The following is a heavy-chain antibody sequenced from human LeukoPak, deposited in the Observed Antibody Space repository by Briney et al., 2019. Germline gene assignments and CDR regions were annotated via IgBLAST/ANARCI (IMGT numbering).Heavy chain of an antibody. D-gene: IGHD6-19*01. J-gene: IGHJ4*02. CDR2: ISGSGRST. CDR1: GFTFSSYA. Sequence: GGSLRLSCAASGFTFSSYAMSWVRHAPGKGLEWVSVISGSGRSTYYAASVKGRFTISRDNSKNTLFLQMNSLRAEDTAVYYCAKDSVGVAGADYWGQGTLVTVSS. V-gene: IGHV3-23*01. CDR3: AKDSVGVAGADY.